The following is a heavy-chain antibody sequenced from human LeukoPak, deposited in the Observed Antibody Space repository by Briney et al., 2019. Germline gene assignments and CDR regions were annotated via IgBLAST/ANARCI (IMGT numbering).Heavy chain of an antibody. CDR3: AKRPRNDILTGTPFDY. V-gene: IGHV4-59*01. Sequence: SETLSLTCTVSGGSISSYYWSWIRQPPGKGLEWIGYIYYSGSTDSNPSLKSRVTISVDTSKNQFSLKLRSVTAAATAVYYCAKRPRNDILTGTPFDYWGQGILVTVSS. CDR1: GGSISSYY. D-gene: IGHD3-9*01. CDR2: IYYSGST. J-gene: IGHJ4*02.